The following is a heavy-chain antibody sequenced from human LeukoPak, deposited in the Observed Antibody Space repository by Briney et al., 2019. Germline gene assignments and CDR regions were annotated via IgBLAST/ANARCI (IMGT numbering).Heavy chain of an antibody. CDR2: INHSGST. V-gene: IGHV4-39*07. CDR3: ARSSLELLQDY. D-gene: IGHD1-7*01. J-gene: IGHJ4*02. Sequence: SETLSLTCTVSGGSISTTNYYWSWIRQPPGKGLEWIGEINHSGSTNYNPSLKSRVTISVDTSKNQFSLKLSSVTAADTAVYYCARSSLELLQDYWGQGTLVTVSS. CDR1: GGSISTTNYY.